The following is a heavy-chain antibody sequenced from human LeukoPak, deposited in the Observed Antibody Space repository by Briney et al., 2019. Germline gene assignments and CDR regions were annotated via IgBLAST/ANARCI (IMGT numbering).Heavy chain of an antibody. D-gene: IGHD1-14*01. CDR2: MNPNSGNT. V-gene: IGHV1-8*01. J-gene: IGHJ6*02. Sequence: ASVKVSCKASGYTFTSYDINWVRQATGQGPEWMGWMNPNSGNTGYAQKFQGRVTMTRNTSISTAYMELSSLRSEDTAVYYCARGRKRNYSPYGMDVWGQGTTVTVSS. CDR1: GYTFTSYD. CDR3: ARGRKRNYSPYGMDV.